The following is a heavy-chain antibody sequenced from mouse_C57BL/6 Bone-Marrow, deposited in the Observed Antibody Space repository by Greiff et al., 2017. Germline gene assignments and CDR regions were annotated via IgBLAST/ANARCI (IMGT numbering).Heavy chain of an antibody. Sequence: QVQLQQPGAELVRPGTSVKLSCKASGYTFTSYWMHWVKQRPGQGLEWIGVIDPSDSYTNYNQKFKGKATLTVDTSSSTAYMQRSSLTSEDSAVYYCARATGAWFAYWGQGTLVTVS. CDR2: IDPSDSYT. V-gene: IGHV1-59*01. CDR1: GYTFTSYW. J-gene: IGHJ3*01. CDR3: ARATGAWFAY. D-gene: IGHD4-1*02.